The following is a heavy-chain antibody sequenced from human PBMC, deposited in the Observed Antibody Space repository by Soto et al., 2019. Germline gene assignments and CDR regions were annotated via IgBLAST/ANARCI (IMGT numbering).Heavy chain of an antibody. D-gene: IGHD6-13*01. CDR3: ARDGANSSSWYFDL. CDR1: GFTFSTYE. CDR2: VSDSGNSR. V-gene: IGHV3-48*03. Sequence: GVSLRLSCVASGFTFSTYEMNCVLQAPVNWLDWVAYVSDSGNSRIYADSAKGRFTISRDNTQNSLYLQMNSLRAEDTALYYCARDGANSSSWYFDLWGRGTLVTVSS. J-gene: IGHJ2*01.